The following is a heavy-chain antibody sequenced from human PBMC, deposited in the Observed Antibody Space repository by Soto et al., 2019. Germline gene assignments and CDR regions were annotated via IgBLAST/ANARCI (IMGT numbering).Heavy chain of an antibody. J-gene: IGHJ6*02. CDR1: GDSISGYN. D-gene: IGHD3-10*01. V-gene: IGHV4-59*08. Sequence: QVQLQESGPGLVKPSETLSLTCTVSGDSISGYNLAWIRQPPGKGLEWIGYFRSGGGTSYNPSLKSRVAISADTSTKHFSLRLSSVTAADTAVYYCVRQGIGVLHGLVDVWGQGTTVTVSS. CDR2: FRSGGGT. CDR3: VRQGIGVLHGLVDV.